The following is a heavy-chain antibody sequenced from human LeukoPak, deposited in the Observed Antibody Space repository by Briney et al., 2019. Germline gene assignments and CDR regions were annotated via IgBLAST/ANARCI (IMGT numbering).Heavy chain of an antibody. Sequence: GGSLRLSCAASGFTFDDYAMHCVRQAPGKGLEWVSGISWSSGRIGYVDCVKGRFTISRDNAKNSLYLQMNSLRAEDTALYYCAKAFPVDTAAFDIWGQGTMVTVSS. CDR2: ISWSSGRI. J-gene: IGHJ3*02. CDR3: AKAFPVDTAAFDI. D-gene: IGHD5-18*01. V-gene: IGHV3-9*01. CDR1: GFTFDDYA.